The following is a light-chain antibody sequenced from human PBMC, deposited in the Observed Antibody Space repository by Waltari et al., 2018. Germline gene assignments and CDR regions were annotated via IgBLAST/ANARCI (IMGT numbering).Light chain of an antibody. CDR2: EGT. CDR1: SSDLGSYTL. J-gene: IGLJ3*02. Sequence: QSALTQPASVSGSPGQSITISCTATSSDLGSYTLVSWYQQHPGKAPKLILYEGTKRPSGVSSRCSGSKSDNTASLTIAGRQAEDEADYYCCSYAGTRVFGGGTKLTVL. V-gene: IGLV2-23*01. CDR3: CSYAGTRV.